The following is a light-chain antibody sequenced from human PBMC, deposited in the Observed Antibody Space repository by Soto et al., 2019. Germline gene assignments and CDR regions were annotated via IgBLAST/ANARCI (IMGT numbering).Light chain of an antibody. Sequence: QSALTQPASVSGSPGQSITISCTGTSSDVGGYNYVSWYQQYPGKAPKLMISEVSNRPSGVSNRFSGSKSGNTASLTISGLQSEDEADYYCSSYTGSSFYVFGTGTKLTVL. CDR3: SSYTGSSFYV. V-gene: IGLV2-14*01. J-gene: IGLJ1*01. CDR1: SSDVGGYNY. CDR2: EVS.